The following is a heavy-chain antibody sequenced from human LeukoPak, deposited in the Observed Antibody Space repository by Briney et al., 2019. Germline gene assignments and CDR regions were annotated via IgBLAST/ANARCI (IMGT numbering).Heavy chain of an antibody. Sequence: SGGSLRLSCAASGFTFSSYSMNWVRQAPGKGLEWVSSISSSSSYIYYADSVKGRFNISRDNAKNSLYLQMNSLRAEDTAVYYCARDLDTGATFDYWGQGTLVTVSS. CDR3: ARDLDTGATFDY. V-gene: IGHV3-21*01. CDR2: ISSSSSYI. D-gene: IGHD5-18*01. J-gene: IGHJ4*02. CDR1: GFTFSSYS.